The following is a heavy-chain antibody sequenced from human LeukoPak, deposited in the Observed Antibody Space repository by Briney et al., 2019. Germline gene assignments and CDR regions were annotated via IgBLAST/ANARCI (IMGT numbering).Heavy chain of an antibody. J-gene: IGHJ4*01. D-gene: IGHD7-27*01. Sequence: SETLSLTCAVYGGSLNGYYWSWIRQPPGKGLEWIGEGGNSGGTKFNPSLKSRVTISADTSKNQFSLKLSSVTAADTAVYYCAGWGPYFDYWGQGTLVTVSS. CDR2: GGNSGGT. V-gene: IGHV4-34*01. CDR3: AGWGPYFDY. CDR1: GGSLNGYY.